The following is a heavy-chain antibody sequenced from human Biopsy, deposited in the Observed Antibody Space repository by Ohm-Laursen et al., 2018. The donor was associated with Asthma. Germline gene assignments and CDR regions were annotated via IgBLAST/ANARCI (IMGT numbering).Heavy chain of an antibody. J-gene: IGHJ6*02. CDR3: AREVSTVDYGYFSYAMDV. CDR1: GDSFSNYA. D-gene: IGHD4-17*01. CDR2: LIPVLGTP. Sequence: GASVKVSCKASGDSFSNYAISWVRQAPGQGLEWMGGLIPVLGTPDHAQMFEGRVTITADESTSTAYMELSSLRSEDSAVYYCAREVSTVDYGYFSYAMDVWGQGTTVTVSS. V-gene: IGHV1-69*13.